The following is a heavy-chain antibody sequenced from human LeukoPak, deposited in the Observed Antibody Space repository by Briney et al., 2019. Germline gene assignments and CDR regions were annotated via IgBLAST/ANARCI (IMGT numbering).Heavy chain of an antibody. CDR3: ARDRLYYYGSGSYSSF. D-gene: IGHD3-10*01. V-gene: IGHV3-21*01. CDR2: ISSSSSYI. J-gene: IGHJ4*02. Sequence: GGSLRLSCAASGFTFSSYSMNWVRQAPGKGLEWVSSISSSSSYIYYADSVKGRFIISRDNAKNSLYLQMNSLRAEDTAVYYCARDRLYYYGSGSYSSFWGQGTLVTVSS. CDR1: GFTFSSYS.